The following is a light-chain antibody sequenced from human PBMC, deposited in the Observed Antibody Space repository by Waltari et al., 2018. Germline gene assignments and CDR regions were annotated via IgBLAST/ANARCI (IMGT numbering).Light chain of an antibody. V-gene: IGKV4-1*01. CDR1: QSVLYSSNNKNY. CDR2: GAS. CDR3: QQYLTSSWT. J-gene: IGKJ1*01. Sequence: DIVMTQSPDSLAVSLGERATFNCKSSQSVLYSSNNKNYLAWYQQKPGQPPKLLIYGASPRESGVPDRFSGSGSGTDFTLTISSLQAEDVAVYYCQQYLTSSWTFGQGTKVEIK.